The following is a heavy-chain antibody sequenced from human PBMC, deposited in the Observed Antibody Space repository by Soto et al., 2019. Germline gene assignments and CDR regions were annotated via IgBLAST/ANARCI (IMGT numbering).Heavy chain of an antibody. CDR1: GFTFSSYG. V-gene: IGHV3-33*01. CDR2: IWYDGSNK. CDR3: ARDAPSEGHLDD. Sequence: GGSLRLSCAASGFTFSSYGMHWVRQAPGKGLEWVAVIWYDGSNKYYADSVKGRFTISRDNSKNTLYLQMNSLRAEDTAVYYCARDAPSEGHLDDWGQGTLVAVSS. J-gene: IGHJ4*02.